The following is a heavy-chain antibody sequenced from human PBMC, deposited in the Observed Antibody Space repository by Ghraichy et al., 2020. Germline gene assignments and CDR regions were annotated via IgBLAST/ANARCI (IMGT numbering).Heavy chain of an antibody. CDR1: GFTFSNYG. V-gene: IGHV3-33*01. CDR2: IWSGGSYK. D-gene: IGHD1-1*01. Sequence: TFAASGFTFSNYGMHWVRQAPGKGLEWVAVIWSGGSYKYYADSVKGRFTISRDNSKNTLYLQMNSLRAEDTAVYYCTRDNGVGGWNDPLYYFDYWGQGTLVTVSS. J-gene: IGHJ4*02. CDR3: TRDNGVGGWNDPLYYFDY.